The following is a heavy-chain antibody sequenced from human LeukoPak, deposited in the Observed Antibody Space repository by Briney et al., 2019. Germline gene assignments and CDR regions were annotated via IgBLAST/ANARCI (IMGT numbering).Heavy chain of an antibody. J-gene: IGHJ4*02. CDR3: AKETIGRHYDY. D-gene: IGHD1-14*01. Sequence: PGGSLRPSCAAPGFTFSSCGSNWVRPAPGEGLGGVSSIGPTGTDRYYADSVRGRFTISRDNAKNSMYLQMDSLRDEDTAVYYCAKETIGRHYDYWGQGTLLTVSS. CDR2: IGPTGTDR. CDR1: GFTFSSCG. V-gene: IGHV3-21*01.